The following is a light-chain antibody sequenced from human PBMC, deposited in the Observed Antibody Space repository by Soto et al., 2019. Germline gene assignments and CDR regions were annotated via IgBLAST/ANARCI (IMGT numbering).Light chain of an antibody. J-gene: IGKJ4*01. CDR2: MVS. Sequence: DVLMNQSPLSLPFTLGQPASISCRSSHSLLHSDGNTYLSWSQQRPGQSQKSLIYMVSNRDHGVPHRFSGSGSRTDFTLKISRVEAEDVYIYYCMQATHWPPVTSGVGNNVEIK. CDR1: HSLLHSDGNTY. V-gene: IGKV2-30*02. CDR3: MQATHWPPVT.